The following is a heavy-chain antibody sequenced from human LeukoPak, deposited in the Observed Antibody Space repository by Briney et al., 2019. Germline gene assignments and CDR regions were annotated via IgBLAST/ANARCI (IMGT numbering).Heavy chain of an antibody. CDR1: GYTFTSYY. V-gene: IGHV1-46*01. CDR3: ARDKWNYYDSSGYYFFDY. Sequence: ASVKVSCKASGYTFTSYYMHWVRQAPGQGLEWMGIINPSGGSTSYAQKFQGRVTMTRDTSTSTVYMELSSLRSEDTAVYYCARDKWNYYDSSGYYFFDYWGQGTLVTISS. CDR2: INPSGGST. J-gene: IGHJ4*02. D-gene: IGHD3-22*01.